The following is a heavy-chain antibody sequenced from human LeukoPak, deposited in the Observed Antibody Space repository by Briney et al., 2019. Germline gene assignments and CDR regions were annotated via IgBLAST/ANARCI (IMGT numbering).Heavy chain of an antibody. D-gene: IGHD2-8*01. CDR3: ARVTVYGAFDI. V-gene: IGHV3-21*01. CDR2: ISSSSSYI. J-gene: IGHJ3*02. CDR1: GFTFSSYA. Sequence: GGSLRLSCAASGFTFSSYAMNWVRQAPGKGLEWVSSISSSSSYIYYADSVKGRFTISRDNAKNSLYLRMNSLRAEDTAVYYCARVTVYGAFDIWGQGTMVTVSS.